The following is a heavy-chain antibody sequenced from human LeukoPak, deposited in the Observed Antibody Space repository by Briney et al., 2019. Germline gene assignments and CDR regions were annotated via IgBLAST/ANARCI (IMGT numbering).Heavy chain of an antibody. D-gene: IGHD3-10*01. CDR2: IHPRRGGT. V-gene: IGHV1-2*02. Sequence: ASVKVSCKTSGYSFTAFYKHLMRQAPGQGLEWMGLIHPRRGGTNNANNFHGTVTMTRDTSISTAYLDQSSLRSDGTAVYYCARDGDYGTGSYYRGCIDSWGQGTPVTVSP. CDR1: GYSFTAFY. CDR3: ARDGDYGTGSYYRGCIDS. J-gene: IGHJ4*02.